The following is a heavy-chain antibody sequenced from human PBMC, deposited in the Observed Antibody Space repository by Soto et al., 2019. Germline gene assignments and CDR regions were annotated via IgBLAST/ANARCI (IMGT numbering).Heavy chain of an antibody. Sequence: QVQLVESGGGVVQPGRSLRLSCAASGFTFSSYAMHWVRQAPGKGLESVAVISSDGSNEYYADSVKGRFTISRDNSKNTVYLQMNSLRVEDTAVYYCATGPSYSTSWYYFKYWGQGTLVTVSS. CDR1: GFTFSSYA. CDR3: ATGPSYSTSWYYFKY. CDR2: ISSDGSNE. V-gene: IGHV3-30-3*01. J-gene: IGHJ4*02. D-gene: IGHD6-13*01.